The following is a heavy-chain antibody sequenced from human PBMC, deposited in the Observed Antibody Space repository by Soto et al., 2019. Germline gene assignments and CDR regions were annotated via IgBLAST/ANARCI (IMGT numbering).Heavy chain of an antibody. Sequence: QLQLQESGPGLVKPSETLSLTCTVSGGSISSSSYYWGWIRQPPGKGLEWIGSIYYSGSTYYNPSLKSRVTISVDTSKNPFSLKLSSVTAADTAVYYCARVIVVVAANWFDPWGQGTLVTVSS. J-gene: IGHJ5*02. V-gene: IGHV4-39*01. CDR1: GGSISSSSYY. CDR2: IYYSGST. CDR3: ARVIVVVAANWFDP. D-gene: IGHD2-15*01.